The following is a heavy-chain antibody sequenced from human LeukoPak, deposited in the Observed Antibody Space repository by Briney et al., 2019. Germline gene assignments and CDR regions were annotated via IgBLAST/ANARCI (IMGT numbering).Heavy chain of an antibody. D-gene: IGHD5-24*01. CDR3: AREGVEMATTVRWYFDL. CDR2: INPNSGGT. J-gene: IGHJ2*01. CDR1: GYTFTGYY. V-gene: IGHV1-2*04. Sequence: GASVKVSCKASGYTFTGYYMHWVRQAPGQGLEWMGWINPNSGGTNYAQKFQGWVTMTRDTSISTAYMELSRLRSDDTAVYYCAREGVEMATTVRWYFDLWGRGTLVTVSS.